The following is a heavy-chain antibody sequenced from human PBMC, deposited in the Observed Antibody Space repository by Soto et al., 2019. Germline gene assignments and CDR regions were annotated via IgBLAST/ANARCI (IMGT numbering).Heavy chain of an antibody. CDR2: INVGNGNT. Sequence: ASVKVSCKASGYTFTSYTMHWVRQAPGQRLEWMGWINVGNGNTKYSQKFQGRVTITRDTSASTAYMELSSLRSEDTAAYYCARDGIVARWFDPWGQGTLVTVSS. J-gene: IGHJ5*02. V-gene: IGHV1-3*01. D-gene: IGHD2-15*01. CDR1: GYTFTSYT. CDR3: ARDGIVARWFDP.